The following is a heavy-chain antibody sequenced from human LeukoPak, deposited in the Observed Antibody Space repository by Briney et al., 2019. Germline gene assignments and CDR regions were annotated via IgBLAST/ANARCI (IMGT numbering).Heavy chain of an antibody. Sequence: GASLQISCKGSGYSFTSYWIGWVRQLPGKGLEWMGIIYPGDSDTRYSPSFQGQVTISADKSISTAYLQWSSLKASDTAMYYCAGHRPYYDILTGYYYYYGMDVWGQGTTVTVSS. CDR1: GYSFTSYW. J-gene: IGHJ6*02. CDR2: IYPGDSDT. CDR3: AGHRPYYDILTGYYYYYGMDV. V-gene: IGHV5-51*01. D-gene: IGHD3-9*01.